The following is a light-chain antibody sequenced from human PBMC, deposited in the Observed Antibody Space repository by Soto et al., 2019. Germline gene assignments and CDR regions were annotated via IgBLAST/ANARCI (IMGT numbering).Light chain of an antibody. V-gene: IGKV3-20*01. CDR3: QQYGSSPYT. Sequence: EIVLTQSPGTLSLSPGERATLSCRASQSVSSSYLAWYHQKPGQAHRLLIYGASSRATGIPDRFSGSGSGTDFTLTISRLEPEDFAVYYCQQYGSSPYTFGQGTKLEIK. J-gene: IGKJ2*01. CDR2: GAS. CDR1: QSVSSSY.